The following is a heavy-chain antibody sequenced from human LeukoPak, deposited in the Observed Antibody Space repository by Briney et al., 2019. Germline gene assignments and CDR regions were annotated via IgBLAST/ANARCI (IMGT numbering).Heavy chain of an antibody. Sequence: SVKVSCKASGGTFSSYAISWVRQAPGQGLEWMGGIIPIFGTANYAQKFQGRVTITADESTSTAYMELSSLRSEGTAVYYCARLITMVRGVIITFYGMDVWGQGTTVTVSS. D-gene: IGHD3-10*01. CDR3: ARLITMVRGVIITFYGMDV. CDR2: IIPIFGTA. CDR1: GGTFSSYA. J-gene: IGHJ6*02. V-gene: IGHV1-69*01.